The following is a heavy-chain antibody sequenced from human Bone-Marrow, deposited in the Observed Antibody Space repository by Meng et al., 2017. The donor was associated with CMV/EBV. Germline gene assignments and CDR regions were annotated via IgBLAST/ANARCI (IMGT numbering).Heavy chain of an antibody. CDR3: ARGPQSYYDFWSDYSTVYYFDY. CDR1: GFTFTSSA. Sequence: SVKVSCKASGFTFTSSAVQWVRQARGQRLEWIGWIVVGSGNTNYAQKFQERVTITRDMSTSTAYMELSSLRSEDTAVYYCARGPQSYYDFWSDYSTVYYFDYWGQGTLVTVSS. V-gene: IGHV1-58*01. D-gene: IGHD3-3*01. J-gene: IGHJ4*02. CDR2: IVVGSGNT.